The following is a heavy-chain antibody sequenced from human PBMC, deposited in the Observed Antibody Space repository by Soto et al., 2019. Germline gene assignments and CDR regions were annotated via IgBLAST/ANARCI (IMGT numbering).Heavy chain of an antibody. J-gene: IGHJ3*02. Sequence: VQLVQSGAEVKKPGASVKVSCETSGFTFSDYYIHWIRQAPGQGLEWMGLINPDSGNTRYAQNCQGWVTMTRDTSVNTAYMELHRLRFNDTAVYYCARDMTGTGYDALDIWGQGTMVAVS. D-gene: IGHD1-20*01. CDR2: INPDSGNT. V-gene: IGHV1-2*04. CDR1: GFTFSDYY. CDR3: ARDMTGTGYDALDI.